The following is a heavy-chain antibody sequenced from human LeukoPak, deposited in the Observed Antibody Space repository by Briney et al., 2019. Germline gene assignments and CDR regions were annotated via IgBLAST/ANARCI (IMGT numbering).Heavy chain of an antibody. CDR3: ARKPSSGYARIDY. CDR2: INHSGST. D-gene: IGHD3-22*01. J-gene: IGHJ4*02. Sequence: SETLSLTCAVYGGSFSGYYWSWIRQPPGKGLEWIGEINHSGSTNYNPSLKSRVTISVDTSKNQFSLKLSSVTAADTAVYYCARKPSSGYARIDYWGQGTLVTVSS. CDR1: GGSFSGYY. V-gene: IGHV4-34*01.